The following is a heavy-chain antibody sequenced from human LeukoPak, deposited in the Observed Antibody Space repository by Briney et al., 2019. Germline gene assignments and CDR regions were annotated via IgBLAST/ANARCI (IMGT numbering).Heavy chain of an antibody. CDR2: INSDGSST. J-gene: IGHJ4*02. V-gene: IGHV3-74*01. D-gene: IGHD3-10*01. Sequence: PGGSLRLSCAASGFTFSSYWMHWVRQAPGKGLVWVSRINSDGSSTSYADSVKGRFTISRGNAKNTLYLQMNSLRAEDTAVYYCARGWFGELYPIDYWGQGTLVTVSS. CDR3: ARGWFGELYPIDY. CDR1: GFTFSSYW.